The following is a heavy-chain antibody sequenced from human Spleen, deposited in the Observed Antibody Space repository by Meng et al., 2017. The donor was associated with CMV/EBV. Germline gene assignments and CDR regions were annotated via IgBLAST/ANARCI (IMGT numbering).Heavy chain of an antibody. J-gene: IGHJ4*02. Sequence: SGFTVSSYAMHWVRQAPGKGLEWVAVISYDGSNKYYADSVKGRFTISRDNSKNTLYLQMNSLRAEDTAVYYCARDLRTTVVTMADYWGQGTLVTVSS. CDR1: GFTVSSYA. CDR2: ISYDGSNK. CDR3: ARDLRTTVVTMADY. D-gene: IGHD4-23*01. V-gene: IGHV3-30-3*01.